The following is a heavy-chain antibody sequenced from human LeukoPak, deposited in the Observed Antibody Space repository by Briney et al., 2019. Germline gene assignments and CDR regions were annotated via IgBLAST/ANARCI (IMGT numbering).Heavy chain of an antibody. V-gene: IGHV4-61*02. Sequence: SETLSLTCTVSGGSISSGSYYWSWIRQPAGKGLEWIGRIYTSGSTNYNPSLKSRVTISVDTSKNQFSLKLSSVTAADTAVYYCASSYGGNSGVDYWGQGTLVTVSS. CDR1: GGSISSGSYY. D-gene: IGHD4-23*01. J-gene: IGHJ4*02. CDR2: IYTSGST. CDR3: ASSYGGNSGVDY.